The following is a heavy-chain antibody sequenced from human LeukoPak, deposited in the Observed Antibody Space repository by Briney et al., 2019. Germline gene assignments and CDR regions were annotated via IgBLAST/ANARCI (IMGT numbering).Heavy chain of an antibody. CDR1: GYTFTGYY. Sequence: ASVKVSCKASGYTFTGYYMHWLRQALGQGLEWMAWINPGTGVTNYAQKFQGRVTVTRDTSITTAYMELSSLRSDDTAVYYCASLKHGGSGDYWGQGTLVTVSS. J-gene: IGHJ4*02. D-gene: IGHD3-10*01. V-gene: IGHV1-2*02. CDR3: ASLKHGGSGDY. CDR2: INPGTGVT.